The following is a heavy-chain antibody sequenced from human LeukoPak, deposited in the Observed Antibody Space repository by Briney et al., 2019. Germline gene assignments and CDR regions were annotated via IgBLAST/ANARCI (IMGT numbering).Heavy chain of an antibody. V-gene: IGHV3-9*01. CDR1: GFTFDDYA. Sequence: PGRSLRLSCAASGFTFDDYAMHWVRQAPGKGLEWVSGISRNSGSIGYADSVKGRFTISRDNAKNSLYLQMNSLRAEDTALYYCAKDKDIAAAGIDYWGQGTLVTVSS. D-gene: IGHD6-13*01. J-gene: IGHJ4*02. CDR2: ISRNSGSI. CDR3: AKDKDIAAAGIDY.